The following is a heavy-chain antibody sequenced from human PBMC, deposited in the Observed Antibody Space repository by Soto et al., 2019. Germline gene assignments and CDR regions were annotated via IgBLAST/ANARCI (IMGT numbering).Heavy chain of an antibody. J-gene: IGHJ6*04. V-gene: IGHV3-23*01. D-gene: IGHD6-13*01. CDR1: GFTFSSYA. Sequence: GESLRLSCAASGFTFSSYAMSWVRQAPGKGLEWVSAISGSGGSTYYADSVKGRFTISRDNSKNTLYLQMNSLRAEDTAVYYCASAQDTSSGYSLGDYYGRDVGGKGTRVTASS. CDR3: ASAQDTSSGYSLGDYYGRDV. CDR2: ISGSGGST.